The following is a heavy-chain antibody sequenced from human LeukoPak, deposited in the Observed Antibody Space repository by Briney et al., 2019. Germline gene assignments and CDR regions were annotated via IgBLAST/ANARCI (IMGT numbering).Heavy chain of an antibody. CDR1: DVSFFGYY. CDR3: ARRDDWFDP. J-gene: IGHJ5*02. V-gene: IGHV4-34*01. CDR2: INNRGGS. Sequence: SETLSLTCAVHDVSFFGYYWTWVRQSPGKGLEWIGEINNRGGSNFNPSLRSRLSASVDTSKNQFSLKVSSVTAADTAVYYCARRDDWFDPWGQGTLVTVSS.